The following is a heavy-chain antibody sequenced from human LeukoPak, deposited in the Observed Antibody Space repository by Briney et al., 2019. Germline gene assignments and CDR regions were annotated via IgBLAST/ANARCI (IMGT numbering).Heavy chain of an antibody. CDR1: GFTFSSYS. V-gene: IGHV3-21*04. D-gene: IGHD5-12*01. CDR3: ARYAIVATISHFDY. J-gene: IGHJ4*02. Sequence: GGSLRLSCAASGFTFSSYSMNWVRQAPGKGLEWVSSISSSSSYIYYADSVKGRFTISRDNAKNSLYLQMNSLRAEDTAVYYCARYAIVATISHFDYWGQGTLVTVSS. CDR2: ISSSSSYI.